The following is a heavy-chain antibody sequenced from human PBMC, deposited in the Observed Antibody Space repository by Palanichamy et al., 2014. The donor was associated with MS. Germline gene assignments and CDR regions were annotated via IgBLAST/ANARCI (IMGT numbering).Heavy chain of an antibody. J-gene: IGHJ4*02. CDR2: TSNDGSNI. CDR3: AKGCTSGGSCYFFDY. Sequence: QVQLVESGGGVVQPGRSLRLSCAASGFTFSSHGMHWVRQAPGKGLEWVALTSNDGSNIHYADSVKGRFTISRDNSKNTLYLQMNSLNAEDTAVYYCAKGCTSGGSCYFFDYWGQGTLVTVSS. V-gene: IGHV3-30*18. CDR1: GFTFSSHG. D-gene: IGHD2-15*01.